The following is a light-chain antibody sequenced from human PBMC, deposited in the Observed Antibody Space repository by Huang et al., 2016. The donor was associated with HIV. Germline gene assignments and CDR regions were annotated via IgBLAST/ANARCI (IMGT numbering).Light chain of an antibody. CDR2: DAS. CDR1: QSVTTS. CDR3: HQYNAWQT. V-gene: IGKV3-15*01. Sequence: EIVMTQSPASLSVSPGERATLSCRARQSVTTSVAWYQQRPGQAPRLLIYDASTRATGVSARFRGGGSGTEFTLTISGLQSEDVAVYYCHQYNAWQTFGQGTKLQIK. J-gene: IGKJ2*01.